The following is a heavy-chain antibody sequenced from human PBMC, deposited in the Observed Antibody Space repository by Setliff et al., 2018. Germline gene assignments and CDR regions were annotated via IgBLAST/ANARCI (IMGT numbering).Heavy chain of an antibody. D-gene: IGHD4-17*01. CDR3: VRWLRWSFDY. CDR1: GFTVSSNY. V-gene: IGHV3-53*01. CDR2: IYSGGST. J-gene: IGHJ4*02. Sequence: PGGSLRLSCAASGFTVSSNYMSWVRQAPGKGLEWVSVIYSGGSTYYADSVKGRFTISRDNAKNSLYLQMNSLRAEDTAVYYCVRWLRWSFDYWGQGTLVTVSS.